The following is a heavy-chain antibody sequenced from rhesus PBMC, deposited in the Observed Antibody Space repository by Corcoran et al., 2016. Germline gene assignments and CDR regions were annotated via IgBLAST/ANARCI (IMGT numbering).Heavy chain of an antibody. V-gene: IGHV3S18*01. D-gene: IGHD6-31*01. CDR3: ARGPSGWYGGY. CDR2: ISYTGGST. CDR1: GFRFSDYY. J-gene: IGHJ4*01. Sequence: EVQLVESGGGLAKPGWSLSLSCAASGFRFSDYYMYWVRQSPGKGLEWVSGISYTGGSTYYADSVKGRFTISRENAKNTLYLQMDSLRAEDTAVYYCARGPSGWYGGYWGQGVLVTVSS.